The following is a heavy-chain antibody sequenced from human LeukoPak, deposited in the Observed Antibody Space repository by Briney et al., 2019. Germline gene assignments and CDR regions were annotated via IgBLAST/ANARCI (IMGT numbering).Heavy chain of an antibody. D-gene: IGHD6-13*01. CDR2: IYPGDSDT. CDR3: ASRYSSSWGPRDAFDI. J-gene: IGHJ3*02. V-gene: IGHV5-51*01. CDR1: GYSFTSYW. Sequence: GESLKISCKGSGYSFTSYWIGWVRQMPGKGLEWMGNIYPGDSDTRYSPSFQGQVTISADKSISTAYLQWSSLKASDTAMYYCASRYSSSWGPRDAFDIWGQGTMVTVSS.